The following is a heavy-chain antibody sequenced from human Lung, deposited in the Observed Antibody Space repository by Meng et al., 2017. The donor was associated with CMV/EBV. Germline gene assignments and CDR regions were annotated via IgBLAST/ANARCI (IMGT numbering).Heavy chain of an antibody. CDR2: MNPNSGNT. J-gene: IGHJ4*02. CDR1: GYTFTSYD. Sequence: ASVXVSXKASGYTFTSYDINWGRQATGQGLEWMGWMNPNSGNTGYAQKFQGRVTMTRNTSISTAYMELISLRSENTAVYYCARGFLAAKSGLRIRTYWGQGTLVTVSS. V-gene: IGHV1-8*01. D-gene: IGHD2-15*01. CDR3: ARGFLAAKSGLRIRTY.